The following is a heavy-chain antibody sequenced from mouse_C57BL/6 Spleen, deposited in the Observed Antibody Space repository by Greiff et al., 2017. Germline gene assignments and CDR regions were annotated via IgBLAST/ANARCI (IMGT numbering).Heavy chain of an antibody. J-gene: IGHJ4*01. Sequence: EVKLMESGEGLVKPGGSLKLSCAASGFTFSSYAMSWVRQTPEKRLEWVAYISSGGDYIYYADTVKGRFTISRDNARNTLYLQMSSLKSEDTAMYYCTRSITLYYAMDYWGQGTSVTVSS. CDR2: ISSGGDYI. D-gene: IGHD1-3*01. CDR3: TRSITLYYAMDY. V-gene: IGHV5-9-1*02. CDR1: GFTFSSYA.